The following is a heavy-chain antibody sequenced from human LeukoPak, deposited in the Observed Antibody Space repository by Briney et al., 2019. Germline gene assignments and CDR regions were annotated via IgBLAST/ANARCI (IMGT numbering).Heavy chain of an antibody. J-gene: IGHJ4*02. V-gene: IGHV3-21*01. Sequence: GGSLRLSCAASGFTFGGYTMSWVRQAPGKGLQWVSTITSGGDYMYYADPVKGRFTISRDDSKNSPYLHMNSLRAEDTAVYYCARVSIFGVVIANDYWGQGTAVTVSS. CDR1: GFTFGGYT. D-gene: IGHD3-16*02. CDR3: ARVSIFGVVIANDY. CDR2: ITSGGDYM.